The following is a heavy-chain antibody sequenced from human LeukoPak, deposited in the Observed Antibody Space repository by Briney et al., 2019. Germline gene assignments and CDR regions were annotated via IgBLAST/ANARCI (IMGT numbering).Heavy chain of an antibody. CDR3: AKDSGWIFGRAAFDI. CDR1: GFTFSTSA. V-gene: IGHV3-23*01. Sequence: GGSLRLSCVASGFTFSTSAMSWVRQAPGKGLEWVSAISGSGGSTYYADSVKGRFTISRDNSKDTLYLQMNSLRAEDTAVYYCAKDSGWIFGRAAFDIWGQGTMVTVSS. D-gene: IGHD3-3*01. CDR2: ISGSGGST. J-gene: IGHJ3*02.